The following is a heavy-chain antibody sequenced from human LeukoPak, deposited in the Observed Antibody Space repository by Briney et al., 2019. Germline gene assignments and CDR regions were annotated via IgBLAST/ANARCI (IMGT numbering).Heavy chain of an antibody. CDR2: IKQDGNEK. Sequence: GGSLRLSCTASGFTFSSYWMSWVRQAPGKGLEWVANIKQDGNEKYYADSVKGRFTISRDNGKNSLDLQMNSLRADDTAVYYCARDTLGEGEDANYAVYYFDYWGQGTVVTVSS. CDR3: ARDTLGEGEDANYAVYYFDY. V-gene: IGHV3-7*01. CDR1: GFTFSSYW. J-gene: IGHJ4*02. D-gene: IGHD4/OR15-4a*01.